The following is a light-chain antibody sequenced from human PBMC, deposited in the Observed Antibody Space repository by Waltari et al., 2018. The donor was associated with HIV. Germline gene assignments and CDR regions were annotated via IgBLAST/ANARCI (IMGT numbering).Light chain of an antibody. V-gene: IGLV2-8*01. CDR2: EVS. CDR1: SRAVGGDNY. CDR3: SSYAGSNNVV. J-gene: IGLJ2*01. Sequence: QSALTQPPSASGSPGQSVTIPCTGTSRAVGGDNYVSWYQQHPGKAPKRMIDEVSKRPSGVPDRFSGSKSGNTASLTVSGLQAEDEADYYCSSYAGSNNVVFGGGTKLTVL.